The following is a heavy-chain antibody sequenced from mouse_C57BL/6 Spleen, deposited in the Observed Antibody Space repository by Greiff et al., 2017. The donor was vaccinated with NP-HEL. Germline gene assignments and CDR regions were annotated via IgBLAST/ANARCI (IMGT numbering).Heavy chain of an antibody. CDR1: GFTFSDYY. CDR2: ISNGGGST. CDR3: ARHENYYGNLDY. V-gene: IGHV5-12*01. D-gene: IGHD2-1*01. J-gene: IGHJ2*01. Sequence: DVKLVESGGGLVQPGGSLKLSCAASGFTFSDYYMYWVRQTPEKRLEWVAYISNGGGSTYYPDTVKGRFTISRDNAKNTLYLQMSRLKSEDTAMYYCARHENYYGNLDYWGQGTTLTVSS.